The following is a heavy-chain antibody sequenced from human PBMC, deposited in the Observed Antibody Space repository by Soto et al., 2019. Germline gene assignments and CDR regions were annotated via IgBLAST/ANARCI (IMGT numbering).Heavy chain of an antibody. J-gene: IGHJ6*02. V-gene: IGHV4-59*01. D-gene: IGHD3-10*01. Sequence: LSLTCTVSGGSISSYYWSWIRQPPGKGLEWIGYIYYSGSTNYNPSLKSRVTISVDTSKDQFSLKLSSVTAADTAVYYCARAGHYYGSGSYVYYYGMDVWGQGTTVTVSS. CDR1: GGSISSYY. CDR2: IYYSGST. CDR3: ARAGHYYGSGSYVYYYGMDV.